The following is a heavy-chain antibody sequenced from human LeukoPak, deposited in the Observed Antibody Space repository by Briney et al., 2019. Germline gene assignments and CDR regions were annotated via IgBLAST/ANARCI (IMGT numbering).Heavy chain of an antibody. V-gene: IGHV3-23*01. J-gene: IGHJ4*02. CDR1: GFTFSSYA. CDR3: AKERGLWFGELLFRPFDY. D-gene: IGHD3-10*01. Sequence: GGSLRLSCAASGFTFSSYAMSWVRQAPGKGLEWVSAISGSGGSTYYADSVKGRFTISRDNSKNTLYLQMNSLRAEDTAVYYCAKERGLWFGELLFRPFDYWGQGTQVTVSS. CDR2: ISGSGGST.